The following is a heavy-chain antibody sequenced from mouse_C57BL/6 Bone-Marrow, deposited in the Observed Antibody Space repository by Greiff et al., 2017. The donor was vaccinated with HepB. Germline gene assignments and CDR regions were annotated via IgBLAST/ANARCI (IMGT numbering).Heavy chain of an antibody. CDR1: GYTFTSYS. J-gene: IGHJ3*01. CDR3: AGEGMTRSGYAY. Sequence: VQLQQSGAELARPGASVKMSCKASGYTFTSYSMHWVKQRPGQGLEWIGYINPSSGYTKYNQKFKDKATLTADKSSSTAYMQLSSLTSEDSAVYYCAGEGMTRSGYAYWGQGTLVTVSA. V-gene: IGHV1-4*01. CDR2: INPSSGYT.